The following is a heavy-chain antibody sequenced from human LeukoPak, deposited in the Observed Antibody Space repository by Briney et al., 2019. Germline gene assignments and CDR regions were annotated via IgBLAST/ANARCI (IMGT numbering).Heavy chain of an antibody. Sequence: SETLSLTCTVSGGSISSYYWSWIRQPPGKGLEWIGYIYYSGSTNHNPSLKRRVTISVDTSKNQFSLKLSSVIAADTAVYYCARDGSGWSYFDYWGQGTLVTVSS. J-gene: IGHJ4*02. CDR1: GGSISSYY. V-gene: IGHV4-59*01. D-gene: IGHD6-19*01. CDR2: IYYSGST. CDR3: ARDGSGWSYFDY.